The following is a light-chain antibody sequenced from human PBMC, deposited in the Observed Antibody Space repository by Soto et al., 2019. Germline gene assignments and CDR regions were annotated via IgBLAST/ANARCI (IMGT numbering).Light chain of an antibody. CDR3: QQYGSSSTWT. V-gene: IGKV3-20*01. CDR1: QSVSSSY. J-gene: IGKJ1*01. Sequence: EIVLTQSPGTLSVSPGERATLSCRASQSVSSSYLAWYQQKPGQAPRLLIYGASSRATGIPDRFSGSGSGTDFTLTISRLEPEDFAVYYCQQYGSSSTWTFGQGTKVDIK. CDR2: GAS.